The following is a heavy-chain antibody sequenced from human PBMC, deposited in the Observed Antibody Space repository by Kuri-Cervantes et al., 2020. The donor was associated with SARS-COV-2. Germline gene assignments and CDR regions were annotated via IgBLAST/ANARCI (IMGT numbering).Heavy chain of an antibody. D-gene: IGHD3-22*01. J-gene: IGHJ3*01. CDR2: INPNSGGT. CDR1: GYTFTSYG. CDR3: ARVSGFRDAFDF. V-gene: IGHV1-2*04. Sequence: TVKVSCKASGYTFTSYGISWVRQAPGQGLEWMGWINPNSGGTSYAQKFQGWVTMTRDTSISTAYMELSRLTSDDTAVYYCARVSGFRDAFDFWGQGTVVTVSS.